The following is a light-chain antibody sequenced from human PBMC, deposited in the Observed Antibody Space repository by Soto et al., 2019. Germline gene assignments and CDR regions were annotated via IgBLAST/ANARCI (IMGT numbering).Light chain of an antibody. CDR3: TSYAGGNNV. CDR2: EVN. Sequence: QSVLTQPPSASGSPGQSVTISCTGTISDVGGYNYVSWYQQHPGKVPKLMVYEVNKRPSGVPDRFSGSKSGNTASLTVSGLQAEDEADYYCTSYAGGNNVFGTGTKVTV. CDR1: ISDVGGYNY. J-gene: IGLJ1*01. V-gene: IGLV2-8*01.